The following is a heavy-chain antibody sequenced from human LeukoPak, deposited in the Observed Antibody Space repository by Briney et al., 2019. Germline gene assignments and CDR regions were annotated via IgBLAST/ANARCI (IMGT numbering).Heavy chain of an antibody. D-gene: IGHD3-9*01. Sequence: PGGSLRLSCAASGFTFSSYGMSWVRQAPGKGLEWVSAISGSGGRTYYADSVKGRFTISRDDSKNTLYLQMNSLRAEDTAAYYCAKGYYFDILSGYSSLDSWGQGTLVTVSS. V-gene: IGHV3-23*01. CDR3: AKGYYFDILSGYSSLDS. J-gene: IGHJ4*02. CDR2: ISGSGGRT. CDR1: GFTFSSYG.